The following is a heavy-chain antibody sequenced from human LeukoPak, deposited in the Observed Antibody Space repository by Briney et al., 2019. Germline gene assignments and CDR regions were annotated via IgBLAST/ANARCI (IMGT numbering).Heavy chain of an antibody. CDR2: LYSDGNT. J-gene: IGHJ4*02. D-gene: IGHD1-14*01. Sequence: GGSLRLSCVASGFTVITNDMTWVRQAPGKGLEWVSVLYSDGNTKYADSMQGRFTISRDNSKNTLYLEMNSLSPDDTAVYYCARGVEPLAANTLAYWGQGTLVTVSS. CDR1: GFTVITND. V-gene: IGHV3-53*01. CDR3: ARGVEPLAANTLAY.